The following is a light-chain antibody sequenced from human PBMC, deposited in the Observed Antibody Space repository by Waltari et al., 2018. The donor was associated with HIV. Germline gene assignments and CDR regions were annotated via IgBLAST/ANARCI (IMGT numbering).Light chain of an antibody. V-gene: IGLV4-69*01. J-gene: IGLJ2*01. CDR3: QTWGTGISLV. CDR1: SGHNYYA. Sequence: QLVLTQSPSVSASLGASVELTCTLSSGHNYYAVSWHQQQPGKGPRFLMKLNADDSHTKGDGIPDRVSGSSSGAERFLSISNLQSEDEADYSCQTWGTGISLVVGGGTKLTVL. CDR2: LNADDSH.